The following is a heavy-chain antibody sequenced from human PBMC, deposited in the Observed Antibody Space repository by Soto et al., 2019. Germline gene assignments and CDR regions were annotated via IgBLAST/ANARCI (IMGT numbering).Heavy chain of an antibody. J-gene: IGHJ4*02. D-gene: IGHD6-19*01. CDR1: GGSISSSSYY. V-gene: IGHV4-39*01. CDR2: IYYSGST. Sequence: SETLSLTCTVSGGSISSSSYYWGWIRQPPGKGLEWIGSIYYSGSTYYNPSLKSRVTISVDTSKNQFSLKLSSVTAADTAVYYCARRYSSGFDFWGQGTLVTVSS. CDR3: ARRYSSGFDF.